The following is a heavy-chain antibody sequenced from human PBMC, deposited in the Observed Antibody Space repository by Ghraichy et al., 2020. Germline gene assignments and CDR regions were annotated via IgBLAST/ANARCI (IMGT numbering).Heavy chain of an antibody. V-gene: IGHV1-46*01. CDR2: INPSGGST. CDR3: ARESAHIAARRAALIEY. Sequence: ASVKVSCKASGYIFTSYYMHWVRQAPGQGLEWMGIINPSGGSTTYAQKFQGRATMTRDTSTSTVYMELSSLRSEDTAVYYCARESAHIAARRAALIEYWGQGTLVIVSS. J-gene: IGHJ1*01. CDR1: GYIFTSYY. D-gene: IGHD6-6*01.